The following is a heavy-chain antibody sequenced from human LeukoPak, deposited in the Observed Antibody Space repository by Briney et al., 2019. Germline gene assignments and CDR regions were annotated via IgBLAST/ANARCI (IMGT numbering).Heavy chain of an antibody. V-gene: IGHV3-48*01. Sequence: GGSLRLSCAASGFTFSSYSMNWVRQAPGKGLQWVSSISSSSSTIYYADSVKGRFTISRDNAKNSLYLQMNSLRAEDTAVYYCARDRAGSGYHDAFDIWGQGTMVTVSS. CDR3: ARDRAGSGYHDAFDI. J-gene: IGHJ3*02. CDR2: ISSSSSTI. CDR1: GFTFSSYS. D-gene: IGHD3-22*01.